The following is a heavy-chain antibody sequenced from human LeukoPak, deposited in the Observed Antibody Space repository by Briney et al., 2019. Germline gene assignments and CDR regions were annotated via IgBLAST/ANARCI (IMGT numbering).Heavy chain of an antibody. D-gene: IGHD4-11*01. CDR3: AREDTVKDY. J-gene: IGHJ4*02. Sequence: GGSLRLSCAASEFIVSINYMTWVRQAPGKGLEWVSLIYSRGDTKYADSVKGRFTISRDNSKNTLYLQMSSLRTEDTAVYYCAREDTVKDYWGQGTLVTVSS. V-gene: IGHV3-66*01. CDR2: IYSRGDT. CDR1: EFIVSINY.